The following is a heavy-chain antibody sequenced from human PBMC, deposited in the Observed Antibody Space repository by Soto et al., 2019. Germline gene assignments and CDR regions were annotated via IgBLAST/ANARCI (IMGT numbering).Heavy chain of an antibody. V-gene: IGHV1-69*13. CDR2: IVPIFGTA. J-gene: IGHJ6*02. CDR1: GGTFSSYA. D-gene: IGHD2-15*01. CDR3: ARDRTAYVVVVAATWGGYYYYGMDV. Sequence: ASVKVSCKASGGTFSSYAISWVRQAPGQGLEWMGGIVPIFGTANYAQKFQGRVTITADESTSTAYMELSSLRSEDTAVYYCARDRTAYVVVVAATWGGYYYYGMDVWGQGTTVTVSS.